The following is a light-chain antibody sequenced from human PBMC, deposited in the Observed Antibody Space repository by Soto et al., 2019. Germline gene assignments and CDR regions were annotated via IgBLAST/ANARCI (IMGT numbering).Light chain of an antibody. CDR3: HQYGSSPWT. CDR2: GAS. CDR1: QSVTSSY. Sequence: EIVLTQSPGTLSLSPGERATLSCRASQSVTSSYLACHQQKPGQPGQAPRLLLYGASTRATGIPSRFIGSGSGTDLPLTISRLEPEGFAVYYCHQYGSSPWTFGQGSKVYIK. J-gene: IGKJ1*01. V-gene: IGKV3-20*01.